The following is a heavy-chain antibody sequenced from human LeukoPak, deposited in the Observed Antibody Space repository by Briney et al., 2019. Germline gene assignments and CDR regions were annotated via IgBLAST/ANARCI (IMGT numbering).Heavy chain of an antibody. Sequence: GGSLRLSCAASGFTFSSYDMNWVRQAPGKGLEWVSGISGSGGSTYYADSVKGRFTISRDSSKNTLYLQMNSLRAEDTAVYYCAKIPATMVRRPIDYWGQGTLVTVSS. CDR2: ISGSGGST. J-gene: IGHJ4*02. CDR3: AKIPATMVRRPIDY. CDR1: GFTFSSYD. V-gene: IGHV3-23*01. D-gene: IGHD3-10*01.